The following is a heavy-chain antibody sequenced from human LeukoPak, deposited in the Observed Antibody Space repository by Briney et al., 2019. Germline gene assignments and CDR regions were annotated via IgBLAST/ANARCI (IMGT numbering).Heavy chain of an antibody. Sequence: GRSLRLSCAASGFTFSSYGMHWVRQAPGKGLEWVAVISYDGSNKYYADSVKGRFTISRDNSKNTLYLQMNSLRAEDTAVYYCARGSITMVRGVIITGWFDPWGQGTLVTVSS. CDR2: ISYDGSNK. D-gene: IGHD3-10*01. V-gene: IGHV3-30*03. CDR1: GFTFSSYG. CDR3: ARGSITMVRGVIITGWFDP. J-gene: IGHJ5*02.